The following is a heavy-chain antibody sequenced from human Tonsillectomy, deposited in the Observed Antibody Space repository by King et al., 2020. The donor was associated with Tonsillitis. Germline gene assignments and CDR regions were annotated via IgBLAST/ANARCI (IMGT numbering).Heavy chain of an antibody. CDR2: ISSSGSII. CDR1: GFTFSDYY. V-gene: IGHV3-11*01. CDR3: GRAVPLYYYGMDV. Sequence: VQLVESGGGLVKPGGSLRLSCAASGFTFSDYYMSWISQAPGKGLEWGSYISSSGSIIDYADSVKGRFTISRDNAKNSLYLQMNSLRAEDTAVYYCGRAVPLYYYGMDVWGQGTTVTVSS. J-gene: IGHJ6*02.